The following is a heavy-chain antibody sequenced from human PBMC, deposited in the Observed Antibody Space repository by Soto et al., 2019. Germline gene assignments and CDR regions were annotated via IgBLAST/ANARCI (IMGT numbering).Heavy chain of an antibody. J-gene: IGHJ6*02. V-gene: IGHV1-69*13. CDR3: ARDGYGDFYYYYYAMDA. D-gene: IGHD4-17*01. CDR2: IIPISGTA. Sequence: SVKVSCKASGGTFSSDAITWVRQAPGQGLEWLGGIIPISGTANYAHKFRGRVTITADESTSTAYMELTSLTSEDTAVYYCARDGYGDFYYYYYAMDAWGQGTTVTVSS. CDR1: GGTFSSDA.